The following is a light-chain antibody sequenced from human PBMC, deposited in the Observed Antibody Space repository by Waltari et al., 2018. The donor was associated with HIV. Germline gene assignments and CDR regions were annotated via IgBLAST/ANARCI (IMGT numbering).Light chain of an antibody. CDR3: QQYYNAPFT. J-gene: IGKJ3*01. V-gene: IGKV4-1*01. CDR2: WAS. Sequence: DIVMTQSPDSLPVSLGERATLNCTSSRTILFSSDNRNYLAWYQQKPRQPPKLLISWASTRESGVPDRFSGSGSGTDFTLTITRLQAEDVAVYHCQQYYNAPFTFGPGT. CDR1: RTILFSSDNRNY.